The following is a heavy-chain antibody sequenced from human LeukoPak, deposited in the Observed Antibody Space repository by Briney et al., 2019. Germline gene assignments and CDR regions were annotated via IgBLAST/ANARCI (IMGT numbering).Heavy chain of an antibody. V-gene: IGHV4-59*12. D-gene: IGHD6-19*01. Sequence: PSETLSLTCTVSGGSISSYYWSWIRQPPGKGLEWIGYIYYSGSTNYNPSLKSRVTISVDTSKNQFSLKLSSVTAADTAVYYCARDKGFRIAVALFDYWGQGTLVTVSS. CDR3: ARDKGFRIAVALFDY. CDR1: GGSISSYY. CDR2: IYYSGST. J-gene: IGHJ4*02.